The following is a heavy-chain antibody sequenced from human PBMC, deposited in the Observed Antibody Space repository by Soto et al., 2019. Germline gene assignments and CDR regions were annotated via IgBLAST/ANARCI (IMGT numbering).Heavy chain of an antibody. CDR2: IIPIFGTA. V-gene: IGHV1-69*01. Sequence: QVQLVQSGAEVKKPGSSVKVSCKASGGTFSSYAISWVRQAPGQGLEWMGGIIPIFGTANYAQKFQGRVPITADESTSTAYMELSSLRSEDTAVYYCARSGLRFNPVNYFDYWGQGTLVTVSS. CDR1: GGTFSSYA. D-gene: IGHD5-12*01. J-gene: IGHJ4*02. CDR3: ARSGLRFNPVNYFDY.